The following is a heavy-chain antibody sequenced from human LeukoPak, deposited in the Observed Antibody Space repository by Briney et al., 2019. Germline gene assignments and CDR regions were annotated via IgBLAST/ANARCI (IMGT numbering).Heavy chain of an antibody. CDR1: GYTFTIYG. V-gene: IGHV1-18*01. Sequence: ASVTVSCKASGYTFTIYGISWVRQAPGQGLEWMGWISAYNGNTNYAQKLQGRVTMTTDTSTSTAYMELRSLRSDDTAVYYCARDRIAVAARYYGMDVWGQGTTVTVSS. D-gene: IGHD6-19*01. CDR3: ARDRIAVAARYYGMDV. J-gene: IGHJ6*02. CDR2: ISAYNGNT.